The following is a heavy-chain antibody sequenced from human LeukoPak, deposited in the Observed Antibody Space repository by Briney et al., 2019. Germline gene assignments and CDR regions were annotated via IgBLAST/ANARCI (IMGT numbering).Heavy chain of an antibody. D-gene: IGHD1-26*01. V-gene: IGHV4-30-4*07. J-gene: IGHJ6*03. Sequence: SETLSLTCAVSGGSISSGGYSWSWIRQPPGKGLEWIGYIYYSGSTYYNPSLKSRVTISVDTSKNQFSLKVSSVTAADTAVYYCARFRGGSSAGSYYYHYIDVWGKGTTVTISS. CDR3: ARFRGGSSAGSYYYHYIDV. CDR2: IYYSGST. CDR1: GGSISSGGYS.